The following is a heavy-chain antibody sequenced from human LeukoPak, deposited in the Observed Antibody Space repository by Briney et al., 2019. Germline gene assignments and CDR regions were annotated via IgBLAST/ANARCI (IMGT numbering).Heavy chain of an antibody. Sequence: PGWSLRLSCAASGFTFSRYAMHWVRQAPGKGLAWVAVISYDGSNEYSADSVKGRFTISRDNSKDTLYMQMNSLRAEDTAVYYCAKVLHGRCGYDYYAFEIWGQGTLVTVSS. CDR3: AKVLHGRCGYDYYAFEI. CDR2: ISYDGSNE. V-gene: IGHV3-30*18. CDR1: GFTFSRYA. J-gene: IGHJ3*02. D-gene: IGHD5-12*01.